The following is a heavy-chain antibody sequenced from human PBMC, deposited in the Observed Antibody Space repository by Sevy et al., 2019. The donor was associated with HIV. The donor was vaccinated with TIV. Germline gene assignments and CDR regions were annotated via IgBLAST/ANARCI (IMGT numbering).Heavy chain of an antibody. CDR3: AKQANYCGGDCYSIFDY. CDR2: ISGSGGST. J-gene: IGHJ4*02. V-gene: IGHV3-23*01. D-gene: IGHD2-21*02. CDR1: GFTFSSYV. Sequence: GGSLRLSCAASGFTFSSYVMSWVRQAPGKGLEWVSAISGSGGSTYYADSVKGRFTISRDNSKNTLYLQMNSLRAEDTAVYYCAKQANYCGGDCYSIFDYWGQGTLVTVSS.